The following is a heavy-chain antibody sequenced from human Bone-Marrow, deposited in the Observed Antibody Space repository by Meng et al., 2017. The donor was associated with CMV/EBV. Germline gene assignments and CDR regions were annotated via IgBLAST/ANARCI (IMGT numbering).Heavy chain of an antibody. J-gene: IGHJ4*02. Sequence: TFSSYTISWERQAPGQGLEWMGRIIPILGIANYAQKFQGGVAITADKSTSTAYMELSSLRSEDTAVYYCASEITGCSGGSCYRGDYWGQGTLVTVSS. V-gene: IGHV1-69*02. CDR1: TFSSYT. CDR2: IIPILGIA. CDR3: ASEITGCSGGSCYRGDY. D-gene: IGHD2-15*01.